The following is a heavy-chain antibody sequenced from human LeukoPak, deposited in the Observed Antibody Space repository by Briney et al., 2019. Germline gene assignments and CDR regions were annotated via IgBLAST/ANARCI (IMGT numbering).Heavy chain of an antibody. D-gene: IGHD6-19*01. J-gene: IGHJ4*02. V-gene: IGHV3-30-3*01. CDR1: GFTFSSYA. CDR3: ARAPEFSSGWLLDC. Sequence: PGGSLRLSCAASGFTFSSYAMHWVRQAPGKGLEWVAVISYDGSNKYYADSVKGRFTISRDNSKNTLYLQMNSLRAEDTAVYYCARAPEFSSGWLLDCWGQGSLVTVSS. CDR2: ISYDGSNK.